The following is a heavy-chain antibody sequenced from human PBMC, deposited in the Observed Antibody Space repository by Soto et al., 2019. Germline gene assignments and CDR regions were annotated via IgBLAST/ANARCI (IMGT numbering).Heavy chain of an antibody. CDR3: ARDRGITIFGVVTKYYYGMDV. CDR1: GFTFNNYA. V-gene: IGHV3-23*01. Sequence: PGGSLRLSCAASGFTFNNYAMSWVRQAPGKGLERVSAIGGSGDWTYYADSVKGRFTISRDNSKNTLYLQMNSLRAEGTAVHYCARDRGITIFGVVTKYYYGMDVWGQGTTVTVSS. J-gene: IGHJ6*02. CDR2: IGGSGDWT. D-gene: IGHD3-3*01.